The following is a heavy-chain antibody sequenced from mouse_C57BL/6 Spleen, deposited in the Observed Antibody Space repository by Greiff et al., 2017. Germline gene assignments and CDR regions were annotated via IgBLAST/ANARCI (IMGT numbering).Heavy chain of an antibody. Sequence: QVQLQQPGAELVKPGASVKMSCKASGYTFTTYPIEWMKQNHGKSLEWIGNFHPYNDDTKYNEKFKGKATLTVEKSSSTVYLELSRLTSDDSAVYYGARTRYYGSSYVHDYWGQGTTLTVSS. CDR1: GYTFTTYP. D-gene: IGHD1-1*01. CDR2: FHPYNDDT. CDR3: ARTRYYGSSYVHDY. V-gene: IGHV1-47*01. J-gene: IGHJ2*01.